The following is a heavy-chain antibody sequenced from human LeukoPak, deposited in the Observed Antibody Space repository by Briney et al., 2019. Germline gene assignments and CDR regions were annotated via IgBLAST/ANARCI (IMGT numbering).Heavy chain of an antibody. CDR1: GFIFSSYG. D-gene: IGHD3-10*01. Sequence: GGSLRLSCAASGFIFSSYGMHWVRQAPGKGLEWVAVIWYDGSNEYYADSVKGRFTISRDNSKNTLYLQMNSQRAEDTAVYYCARDYGSGSYRFDYWGQGTLVTVSS. V-gene: IGHV3-33*01. J-gene: IGHJ4*02. CDR2: IWYDGSNE. CDR3: ARDYGSGSYRFDY.